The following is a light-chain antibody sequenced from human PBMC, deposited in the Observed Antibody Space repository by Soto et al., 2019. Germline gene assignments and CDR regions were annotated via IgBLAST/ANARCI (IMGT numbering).Light chain of an antibody. CDR2: AAS. J-gene: IGKJ2*01. V-gene: IGKV1-12*01. CDR3: QQTHSFPYT. CDR1: QGISSW. Sequence: DIQMTQSPSSVSASVGDRVTITCRASQGISSWLGWYQQKPGKAPKLLIYAASSLQSGVPSRFSGIGSGTDFTLTISSLQHEDFATYYCQQTHSFPYTFGQGTKLEIK.